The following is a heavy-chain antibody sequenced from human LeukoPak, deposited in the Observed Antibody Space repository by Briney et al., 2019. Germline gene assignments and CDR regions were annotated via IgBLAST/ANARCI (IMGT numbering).Heavy chain of an antibody. Sequence: PGRSLRLSCAASGFTFSNYGMHWVRQAPGKGLEWVALIWYDGSNKYYADSVKSRFTISRDNSKNTLYLQMNSLRAEDTAVYYCASQSSSWYIAYWGQGTLVTVSS. D-gene: IGHD6-13*01. CDR3: ASQSSSWYIAY. J-gene: IGHJ4*02. CDR2: IWYDGSNK. V-gene: IGHV3-33*01. CDR1: GFTFSNYG.